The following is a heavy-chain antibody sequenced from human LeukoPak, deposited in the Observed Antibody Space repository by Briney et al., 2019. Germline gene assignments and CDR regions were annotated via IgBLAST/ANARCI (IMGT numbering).Heavy chain of an antibody. CDR1: GYTPLSYV. CDR2: INTYNGDT. CDR3: VRSILVVPVASNYNYGVDV. D-gene: IGHD2-2*01. V-gene: IGHV1-18*01. Sequence: HRASVKVSCKASGYTPLSYVITWGRPAPEQGREWMGWINTYNGDTKYAQKVQGRVTMTTDTSTSTGYMELSKLRSEDPAVYFCVRSILVVPVASNYNYGVDVWGQGTTVTVSS. J-gene: IGHJ6*02.